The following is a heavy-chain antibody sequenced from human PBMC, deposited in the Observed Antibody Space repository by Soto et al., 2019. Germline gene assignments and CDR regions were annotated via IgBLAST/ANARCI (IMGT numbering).Heavy chain of an antibody. CDR2: IIPIFGTA. J-gene: IGHJ4*02. CDR1: GGTFSSYA. Sequence: ASVKVSCKASGGTFSSYAISWVRQAPGQGLEWMGGIIPIFGTANYAQKFQGRVTITADESTSTAYMELSSLRSEDTAVYYCARDYYDREQSYSFDYWGQGTLVTVSS. V-gene: IGHV1-69*13. D-gene: IGHD3-22*01. CDR3: ARDYYDREQSYSFDY.